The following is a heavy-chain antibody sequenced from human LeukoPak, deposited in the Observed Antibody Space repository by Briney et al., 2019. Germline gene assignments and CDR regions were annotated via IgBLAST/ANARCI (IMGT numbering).Heavy chain of an antibody. CDR2: FFVSGST. CDR1: GGSISSSSDY. V-gene: IGHV4-39*01. CDR3: ARQFATAAADTRGYFDY. J-gene: IGHJ4*02. Sequence: SETLSLTCTVSGGSISSSSDYWGWIRQAPGKGLEWIGSFFVSGSTHYNPSLRSRATLFVNTSKNQFSLKLTSMTAADAATYFCARQFATAAADTRGYFDYWGQGTVVAVSS. D-gene: IGHD6-25*01.